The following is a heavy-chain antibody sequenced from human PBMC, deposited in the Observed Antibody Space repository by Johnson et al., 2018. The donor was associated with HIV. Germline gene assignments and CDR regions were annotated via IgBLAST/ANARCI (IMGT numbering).Heavy chain of an antibody. CDR2: ISSNGGST. CDR3: AREVPGKAFDI. Sequence: VQLVESGGDLVQPGGSLRLSCAASGFTFSSYAMHWVRQAPGKGLEYVSAISSNGGSTYYANSVKGRFTISRDNSNNTLYLQMNSLRAEDTAVYYCAREVPGKAFDIWGQGTMVTVSS. CDR1: GFTFSSYA. D-gene: IGHD2-2*01. V-gene: IGHV3-64*01. J-gene: IGHJ3*02.